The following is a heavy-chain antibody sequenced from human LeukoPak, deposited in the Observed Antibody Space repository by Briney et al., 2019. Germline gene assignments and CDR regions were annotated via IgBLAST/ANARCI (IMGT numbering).Heavy chain of an antibody. CDR3: ARGVEMATDFDY. CDR2: INPNSGGT. D-gene: IGHD5-24*01. CDR1: GYTFTGYY. J-gene: IGHJ4*02. Sequence: ASVKVSCKASGYTFTGYYKHWVRQAPGQGLEWMGWINPNSGGTNYAQKFQGWVTMTRDTSISTAYMELSRLRSDDTAVYYCARGVEMATDFDYWGQGTLVTVSS. V-gene: IGHV1-2*04.